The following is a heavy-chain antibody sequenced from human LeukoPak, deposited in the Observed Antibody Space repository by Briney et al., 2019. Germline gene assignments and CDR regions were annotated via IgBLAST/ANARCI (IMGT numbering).Heavy chain of an antibody. V-gene: IGHV1-24*01. D-gene: IGHD3-22*01. CDR2: FDPEDGET. CDR3: ATGGYYYDSSGYSPGAFDI. CDR1: GYTLTELS. Sequence: ASVKVSCKVSGYTLTELSMHWVRQAPGKGLEWIGGFDPEDGETIYAQKFQGRVTMTEDTSTDTAYMELSSLRSEDTAVYYCATGGYYYDSSGYSPGAFDIWGQGTMVTVSS. J-gene: IGHJ3*02.